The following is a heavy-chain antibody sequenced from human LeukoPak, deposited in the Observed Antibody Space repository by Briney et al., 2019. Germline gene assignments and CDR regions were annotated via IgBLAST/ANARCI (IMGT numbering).Heavy chain of an antibody. V-gene: IGHV4-59*01. CDR1: GGSISSYY. D-gene: IGHD6-19*01. CDR2: IYYSGGT. CDR3: ARVMYSSGWYGGKIFDY. Sequence: SETLSLTCTVSGGSISSYYWSWIRQPPGKGLEWLRYIYYSGGTNYNPSLKSRVTISVDTSKNQFSLKLSSVTAADTAVYYCARVMYSSGWYGGKIFDYWGQGTLVTVSS. J-gene: IGHJ4*02.